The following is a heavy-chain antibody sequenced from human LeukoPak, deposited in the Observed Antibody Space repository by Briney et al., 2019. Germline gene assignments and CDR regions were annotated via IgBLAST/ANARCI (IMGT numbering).Heavy chain of an antibody. D-gene: IGHD1-26*01. CDR3: AKGSGSYNGYGDY. V-gene: IGHV3-23*01. J-gene: IGHJ4*02. CDR2: ISGGGGTT. Sequence: GGPLRLSCAASGFTFSSYAMSWVRQAPGKRLEWVSTISGGGGTTYYADSVRGRFTISRDNSRNALYLQMDSLRAEDTAVYYCAKGSGSYNGYGDYWGQGALVTVSS. CDR1: GFTFSSYA.